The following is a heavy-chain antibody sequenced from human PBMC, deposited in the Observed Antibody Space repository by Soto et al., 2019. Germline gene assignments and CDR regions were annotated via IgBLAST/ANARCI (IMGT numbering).Heavy chain of an antibody. V-gene: IGHV4-4*02. Sequence: QVQLQESGPGLVKPSGTLSLTCAVSGGSISSDNWWTWVRQPPGKGLEWLGEVFHTGSTTYNPSLKNRVTISLDKSKNLYSLKLASGTAADTAVYYCARDARGQQLAYNWFDLWGQGTLVTVSS. J-gene: IGHJ5*02. CDR2: VFHTGST. CDR3: ARDARGQQLAYNWFDL. CDR1: GGSISSDNW. D-gene: IGHD6-13*01.